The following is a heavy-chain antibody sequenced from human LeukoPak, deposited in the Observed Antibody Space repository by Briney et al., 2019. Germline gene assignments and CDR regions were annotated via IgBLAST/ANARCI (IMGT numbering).Heavy chain of an antibody. CDR2: ITINGGRT. D-gene: IGHD6-19*01. V-gene: IGHV3-23*01. CDR1: GFTFNNYA. J-gene: IGHJ6*02. Sequence: GGSLRLSCAASGFTFNNYAMNWVRQAPGKGLEWVSGITINGGRTYYADSVKGRFTISRDNSKNTLNLQMNSLRAEDTAVYYCAKDERGSGWYHYYYYYGMEVWGQGTTVTVSS. CDR3: AKDERGSGWYHYYYYYGMEV.